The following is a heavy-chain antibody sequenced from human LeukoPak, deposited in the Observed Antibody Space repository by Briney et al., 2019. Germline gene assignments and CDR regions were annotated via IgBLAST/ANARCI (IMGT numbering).Heavy chain of an antibody. V-gene: IGHV4-38-2*02. J-gene: IGHJ5*02. CDR2: IYHSGST. CDR1: GMSGGTINSYY. D-gene: IGHD6-13*01. Sequence: SETLSLTCSVSGMSGGTINSYYWGWIRQPPGKGLEWIGSIYHSGSTSYNPSLKSRLTISVDTSKNQFSLKLNFVTAADTAMYYCARMFRSSWYINWFDPWGQGTLVTVSS. CDR3: ARMFRSSWYINWFDP.